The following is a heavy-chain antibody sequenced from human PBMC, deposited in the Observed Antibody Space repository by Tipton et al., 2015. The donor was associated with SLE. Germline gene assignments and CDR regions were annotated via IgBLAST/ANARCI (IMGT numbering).Heavy chain of an antibody. Sequence: QLVQSGAEVKKPGASVKVSCKASGYTFTTYTMHWVRQAPGQRLEWMGRINAGNGNTKYSQKFQDRVTITRDTSASTAYMELSSLRSEDAVVYYCARDSGAAAAFDYWGLGTLVTVSS. D-gene: IGHD6-13*01. CDR3: ARDSGAAAAFDY. J-gene: IGHJ4*02. CDR1: GYTFTTYT. CDR2: INAGNGNT. V-gene: IGHV1-3*01.